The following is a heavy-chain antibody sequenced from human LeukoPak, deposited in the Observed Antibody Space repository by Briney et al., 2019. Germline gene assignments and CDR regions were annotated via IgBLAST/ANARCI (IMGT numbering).Heavy chain of an antibody. J-gene: IGHJ3*02. V-gene: IGHV3-66*01. CDR3: AGYYYDRWGAFDI. CDR2: IYSGGST. Sequence: GGSLRLSCAASGFTVSSNYMSWVRQAPGKGLEWVSVIYSGGSTYYADSVKGRFTISRDNSKNTQYLQMNSLRAEDTAVYYCAGYYYDRWGAFDIWGQGTMVTVSS. D-gene: IGHD3-22*01. CDR1: GFTVSSNY.